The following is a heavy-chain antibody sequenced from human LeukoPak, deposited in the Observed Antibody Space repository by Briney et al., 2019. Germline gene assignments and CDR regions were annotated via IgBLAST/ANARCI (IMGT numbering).Heavy chain of an antibody. J-gene: IGHJ4*02. V-gene: IGHV3-30*18. D-gene: IGHD6-19*01. CDR2: ISYDGSNK. CDR1: GFTFSSYG. CDR3: AKDRKSSGWDPFDY. Sequence: PGGSLRLSCAASGFTFSSYGMHWVRQAPGKGLEWVAVISYDGSNKYYADSVKGRFTISRDNSKNTLHLQMNSLRAEDTAVYYCAKDRKSSGWDPFDYWGQGTLVTVSS.